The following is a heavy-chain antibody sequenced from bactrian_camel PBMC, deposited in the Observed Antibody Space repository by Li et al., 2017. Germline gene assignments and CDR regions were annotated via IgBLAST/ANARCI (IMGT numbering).Heavy chain of an antibody. CDR3: AAHGDPEQLCRTPIFGSGY. CDR2: IDSDGGT. J-gene: IGHJ6*01. Sequence: VESGGGSVQSGGSLRLSCAASGYIHSSYCMGWFRQAPGKTREGAAVIDSDGGTYYHDSVKGRLTFAQDNTENAVSLKMNNLKPEDTATCYCAAHGDPEQLCRTPIFGSGYWGQGTQVTVS. V-gene: IGHV3S10*01. CDR1: GYIHSSYC. D-gene: IGHD1*01.